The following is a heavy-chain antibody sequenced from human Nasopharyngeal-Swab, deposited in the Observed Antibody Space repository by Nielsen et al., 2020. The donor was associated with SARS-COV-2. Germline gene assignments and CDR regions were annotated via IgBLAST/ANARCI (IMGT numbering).Heavy chain of an antibody. CDR1: GGSISSSNW. D-gene: IGHD6-19*01. V-gene: IGHV4-4*02. CDR3: ARIYGSSGWYLVSAFDI. Sequence: SETLSLTCAVSGGSISSSNWWSWVRQPPGKGLEWIGEIYHSGSTNYNPSLKSRVTISVDKSKNQFSLKLSSVTAADTAVYYCARIYGSSGWYLVSAFDIWSQGTMVTVSS. J-gene: IGHJ3*02. CDR2: IYHSGST.